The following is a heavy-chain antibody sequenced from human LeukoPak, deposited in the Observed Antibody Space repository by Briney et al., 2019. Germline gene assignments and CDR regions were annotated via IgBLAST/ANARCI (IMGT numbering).Heavy chain of an antibody. CDR1: GFFFSNYS. J-gene: IGHJ4*02. Sequence: PGGSLRLSCEVSGFFFSNYSMNWVRQAPGKGLEWVSTISSSSSYIYYTDSVKGRFTISRDNAKNSLYLQMNSLRAADTAVYYCARDLRTGHIFDYRGQGTLVTVSS. V-gene: IGHV3-21*01. CDR2: ISSSSSYI. CDR3: ARDLRTGHIFDY.